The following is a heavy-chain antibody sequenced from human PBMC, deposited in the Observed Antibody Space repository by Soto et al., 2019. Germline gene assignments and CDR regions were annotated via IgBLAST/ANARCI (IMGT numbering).Heavy chain of an antibody. D-gene: IGHD5-12*01. J-gene: IGHJ4*02. CDR2: LYYTGGT. V-gene: IGHV4-39*01. CDR1: GVSISNSNYY. CDR3: ARLSGYPY. Sequence: SETLSLTCAVSGVSISNSNYYWGWVRQPPGRGLEWIGSLYYTGGTYYNPFLKSRVTISLDRSRNQFSLRLRSVTAGDTAVYYCARLSGYPYWGQGTLVTVSS.